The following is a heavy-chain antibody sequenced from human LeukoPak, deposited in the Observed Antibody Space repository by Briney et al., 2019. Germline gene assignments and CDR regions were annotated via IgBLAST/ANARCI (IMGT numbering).Heavy chain of an antibody. CDR2: INPNSGGT. V-gene: IGHV1-2*02. D-gene: IGHD6-19*01. CDR1: GYTFTGYY. Sequence: ASVKVSCKASGYTFTGYYMHWMRQAPGQGLEWMGWINPNSGGTNYAQKFQGRVTMTRDTFISTAYMELSRLRSGDRAVYYCATTTVAGFSEYFQHWGQGTLVTVSS. J-gene: IGHJ1*01. CDR3: ATTTVAGFSEYFQH.